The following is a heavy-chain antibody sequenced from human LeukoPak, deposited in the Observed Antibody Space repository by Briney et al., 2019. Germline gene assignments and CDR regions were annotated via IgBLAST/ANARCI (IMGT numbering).Heavy chain of an antibody. CDR1: GYIFTNYW. D-gene: IGHD3-22*01. CDR2: IYPGDSDT. Sequence: GESLKISCKGSGYIFTNYWNGWVRQMPGKGLEWMGIIYPGDSDTRYSPSFQGQVTISADKSISTAYLQWSSLKASDTAMYYCARQENYYYSSTYLDYWGQGTLVTVSS. J-gene: IGHJ4*02. V-gene: IGHV5-51*01. CDR3: ARQENYYYSSTYLDY.